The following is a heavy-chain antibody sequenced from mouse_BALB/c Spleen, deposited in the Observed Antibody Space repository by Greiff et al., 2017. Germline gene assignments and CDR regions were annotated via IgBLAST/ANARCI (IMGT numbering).Heavy chain of an antibody. V-gene: IGHV3-8*02. CDR2: ISYSGST. Sequence: EVQLQQSGPSLVKPSQTLSLTCSATGDSITSCYWNWIRQFPGHKLEYMGYISYSGSTYYNPTLKSRISITLDTSKNQYYLQLNSVTTEDTATYYCARSGDYDYDVGAMDYWGQGTSVTVSS. CDR1: GDSITSCY. CDR3: ARSGDYDYDVGAMDY. D-gene: IGHD2-4*01. J-gene: IGHJ4*01.